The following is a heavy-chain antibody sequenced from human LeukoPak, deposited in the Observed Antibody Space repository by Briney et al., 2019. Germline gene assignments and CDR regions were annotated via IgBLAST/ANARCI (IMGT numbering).Heavy chain of an antibody. V-gene: IGHV1-24*01. CDR2: FDPEDGET. CDR1: GYTLTELS. D-gene: IGHD4-17*01. Sequence: ASVKVSCKVSGYTLTELSMHWVRQAPGKGLEWMGGFDPEDGETIYAQKFQGRVTMTEDTSTDTAYMELSSLRSEDTAVYYCATYNDYGDYSGKWGQGTPVTVSS. CDR3: ATYNDYGDYSGK. J-gene: IGHJ4*02.